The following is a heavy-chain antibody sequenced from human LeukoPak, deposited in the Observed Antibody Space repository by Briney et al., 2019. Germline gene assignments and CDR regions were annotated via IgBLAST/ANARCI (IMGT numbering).Heavy chain of an antibody. J-gene: IGHJ4*02. CDR2: ISGSGGST. CDR3: AKLVTKDIVVVVAAVRFDY. Sequence: GGSLRLSCAASGFTFSNYGMSWVRQAPGKGLEWVSAISGSGGSTYYADSVKGRFTISRDNSKNTLYLQMNSLRAEDTAVYYCAKLVTKDIVVVVAAVRFDYWGQGTLVTVSS. D-gene: IGHD2-15*01. V-gene: IGHV3-23*01. CDR1: GFTFSNYG.